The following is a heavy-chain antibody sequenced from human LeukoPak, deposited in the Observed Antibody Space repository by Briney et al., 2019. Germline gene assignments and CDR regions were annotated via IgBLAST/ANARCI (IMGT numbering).Heavy chain of an antibody. CDR2: IYSGGST. V-gene: IGHV3-53*01. J-gene: IGHJ4*02. CDR3: ARVGSGWYSDY. CDR1: GFTASSNY. D-gene: IGHD6-19*01. Sequence: GGSLRLSCAASGFTASSNYMSWVRQAPGKGLEWVSVIYSGGSTYYADSVKGRFTISRDNSKNTLYLQMNSLRAEDTAVYYCARVGSGWYSDYWGQGTLVTVSS.